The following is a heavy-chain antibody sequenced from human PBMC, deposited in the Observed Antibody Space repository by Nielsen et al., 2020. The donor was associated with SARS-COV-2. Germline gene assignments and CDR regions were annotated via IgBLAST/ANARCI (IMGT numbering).Heavy chain of an antibody. J-gene: IGHJ4*02. Sequence: ASVKVSCKASDNTFTTISWVRQAPGQGLEWMGWISAYNGNTNYAQKLQGRVTMTTDTSTSTAYMELRSLRSDDTAVYYCARVITIFGVADEIDYWGQGTLVTVSS. CDR3: ARVITIFGVADEIDY. V-gene: IGHV1-18*01. CDR1: DNTFTT. CDR2: ISAYNGNT. D-gene: IGHD3-3*01.